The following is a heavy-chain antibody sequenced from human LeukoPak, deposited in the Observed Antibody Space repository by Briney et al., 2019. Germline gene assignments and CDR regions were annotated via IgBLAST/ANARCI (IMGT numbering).Heavy chain of an antibody. CDR1: EFTFSSYW. D-gene: IGHD1-26*01. J-gene: IGHJ6*02. Sequence: GGSLRLSCAASEFTFSSYWMNWVRQAPGKGLEWVANIKEDGSEKNYVDSVKGRFTISRDNAKKSLFLQMNSLRAEDTAVYYCARDRIWGGSLRWGGMDVWGQGTTVSVSS. CDR2: IKEDGSEK. CDR3: ARDRIWGGSLRWGGMDV. V-gene: IGHV3-7*01.